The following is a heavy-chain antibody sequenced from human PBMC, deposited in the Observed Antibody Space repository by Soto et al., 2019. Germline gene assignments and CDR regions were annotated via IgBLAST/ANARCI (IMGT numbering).Heavy chain of an antibody. V-gene: IGHV1-69*12. CDR2: IIPIFGTA. CDR1: GGTFSSYA. Sequence: QVQLVQSGAEVKKPGSSVKVSCKASGGTFSSYAISWVRQAPGQGLEWMGGIIPIFGTADYAQRFQGRVTITADESTSTAYMERSSLRSEDTAVYYCASPGETPYYYGMDVWGQGTTVTVSS. CDR3: ASPGETPYYYGMDV. J-gene: IGHJ6*02.